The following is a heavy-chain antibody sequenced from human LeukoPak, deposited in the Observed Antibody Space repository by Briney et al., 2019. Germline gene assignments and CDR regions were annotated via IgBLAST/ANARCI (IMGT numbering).Heavy chain of an antibody. J-gene: IGHJ4*02. D-gene: IGHD6-19*01. CDR1: GFTFTSSS. CDR3: AAGPRRMAGTIFDY. CDR2: IVVGSGNT. V-gene: IGHV1-58*01. Sequence: GASVQVSCQASGFTFTSSSVQGVRQARGQRLAWIGWIVVGSGNTNYAQKFQERVTITRDMSTSTAYMELSSLRSEDTAVYYCAAGPRRMAGTIFDYWGQGTLVTVSS.